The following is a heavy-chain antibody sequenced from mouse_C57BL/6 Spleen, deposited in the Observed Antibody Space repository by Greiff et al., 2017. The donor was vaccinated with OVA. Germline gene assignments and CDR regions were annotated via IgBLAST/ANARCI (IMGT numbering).Heavy chain of an antibody. CDR1: GFSLTSYG. CDR3: ARNPPYDYDYAMDY. D-gene: IGHD2-4*01. Sequence: VQLQQSGPGLVQPSQSLSITCTVSGFSLTSYGVHWVRQSPGKGLEWLGVIWSGGSTAYNAAFISRLSISKDNSKSQVFFKKNSLQADDTAIYYCARNPPYDYDYAMDYWGQGTSVTVSS. J-gene: IGHJ4*01. CDR2: IWSGGST. V-gene: IGHV2-2*01.